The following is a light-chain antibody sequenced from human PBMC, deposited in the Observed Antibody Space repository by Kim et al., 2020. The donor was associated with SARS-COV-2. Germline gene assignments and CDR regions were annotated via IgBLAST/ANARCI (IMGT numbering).Light chain of an antibody. Sequence: GQGVVISCSGGTSNIGRNPVNGYQHLPGTAPKLLIYTNHNRPSGVPDRFSGSRSDTSATLAIGGLQPEDEADYYCASWDDSLKGWVFGGGTQLTVL. J-gene: IGLJ3*02. V-gene: IGLV1-44*01. CDR2: TNH. CDR1: TSNIGRNP. CDR3: ASWDDSLKGWV.